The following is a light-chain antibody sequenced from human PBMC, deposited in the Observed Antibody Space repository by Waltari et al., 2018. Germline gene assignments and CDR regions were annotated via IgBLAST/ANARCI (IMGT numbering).Light chain of an antibody. V-gene: IGKV1-5*03. J-gene: IGKJ4*01. Sequence: DIQMTQSPSTLSASVGDRVTITCRASQSISNWLAWYQQKPGKAPKLLISKASTLESGVPSRFSGSGSGTEFTLTISSLQPDEFATYYCQQYNSYSLLTFGGGTKVEIK. CDR3: QQYNSYSLLT. CDR1: QSISNW. CDR2: KAS.